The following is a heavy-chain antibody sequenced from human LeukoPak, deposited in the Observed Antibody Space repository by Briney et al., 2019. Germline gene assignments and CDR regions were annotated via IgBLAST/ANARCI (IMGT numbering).Heavy chain of an antibody. V-gene: IGHV4-59*01. J-gene: IGHJ3*02. CDR1: GGSISSYY. D-gene: IGHD6-6*01. Sequence: SETLSLTCTVSGGSISSYYWSWIRQPPGKGLEWIGYIYYSGSTNYNPSLKSRVTISVDTSKNQFSLKLSSVTAADTAVYYCAREAAPDDAFDIWGQGTMVTVSS. CDR2: IYYSGST. CDR3: AREAAPDDAFDI.